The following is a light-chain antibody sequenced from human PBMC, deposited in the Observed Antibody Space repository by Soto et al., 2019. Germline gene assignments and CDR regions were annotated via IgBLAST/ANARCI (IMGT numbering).Light chain of an antibody. V-gene: IGKV3-20*01. CDR3: QQHGSTPPT. Sequence: EIVLTQSPGTLSLSPGERATLSCRASESVSNNYLAWYQRKPGQAPRLLIYGPSYTAPDIPYIFIGSASGTDFTLTFSRMESKDFAVYICQQHGSTPPTFVLGTKVEI. CDR1: ESVSNNY. CDR2: GPS. J-gene: IGKJ1*01.